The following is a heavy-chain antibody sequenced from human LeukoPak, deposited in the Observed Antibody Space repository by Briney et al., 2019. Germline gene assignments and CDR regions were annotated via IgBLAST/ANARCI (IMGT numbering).Heavy chain of an antibody. D-gene: IGHD6-19*01. CDR1: GFTFSSYS. J-gene: IGHJ4*02. CDR3: ARDKRRGAVAVPFDY. CDR2: ISSSSSYI. Sequence: GGSLRLSCAASGFTFSSYSMNWVRQAPGKGLEWVSSISSSSSYIYYADSVKGRFTISRDNAKNSLYLQMNSLRAEDTAVYYCARDKRRGAVAVPFDYWGQGTLVTVSS. V-gene: IGHV3-21*01.